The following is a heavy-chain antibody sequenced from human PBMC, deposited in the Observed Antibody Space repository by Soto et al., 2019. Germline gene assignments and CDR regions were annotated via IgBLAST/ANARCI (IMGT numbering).Heavy chain of an antibody. V-gene: IGHV4-28*03. CDR3: TRVRSSGST. CDR2: IYYSGTT. Sequence: SETHSHTSTFSGYNIISSNWWGWIRQPPGKGLEWIGYIYYSGTTYYNPSLKSRITINPDTSKNQFSLQLNSVTPEDTAVYYCTRVRSSGSTWGQGTLVTVSS. CDR1: GYNIISSNW. D-gene: IGHD3-22*01. J-gene: IGHJ5*02.